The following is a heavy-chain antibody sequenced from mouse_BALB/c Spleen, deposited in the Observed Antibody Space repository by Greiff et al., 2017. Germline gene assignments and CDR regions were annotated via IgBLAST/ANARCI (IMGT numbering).Heavy chain of an antibody. V-gene: IGHV2-2*02. D-gene: IGHD2-4*01. CDR3: ARPIYYDYVSFAY. J-gene: IGHJ3*01. CDR2: IWSGGST. Sequence: VKLMESGPGLVQPSQSLSITCTVSGFSLTSYGVHWVRQSPGKGLEWLGVIWSGGSTDYNAAFISRLSISKDNSKSQVFFKMNSLQANDTAIYYCARPIYYDYVSFAYWGQGTLVTVSA. CDR1: GFSLTSYG.